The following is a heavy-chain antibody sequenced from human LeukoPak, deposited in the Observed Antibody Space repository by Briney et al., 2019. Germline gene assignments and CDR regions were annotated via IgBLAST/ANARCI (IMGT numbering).Heavy chain of an antibody. V-gene: IGHV3-21*01. J-gene: IGHJ4*02. Sequence: GGSLRLSCAASGFTFSSYSMNWVRQAPGKGLEWVSSISSSSSCIYYADSVKGRFTISRDNAKNSLYLQMNSLRAEDTAVYYCARGTYYYDSSGYYYNYYFDYWGQGTLVTVSS. CDR2: ISSSSSCI. D-gene: IGHD3-22*01. CDR1: GFTFSSYS. CDR3: ARGTYYYDSSGYYYNYYFDY.